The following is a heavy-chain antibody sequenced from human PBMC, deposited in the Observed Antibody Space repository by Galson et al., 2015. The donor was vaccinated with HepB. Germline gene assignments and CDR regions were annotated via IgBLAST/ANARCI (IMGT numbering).Heavy chain of an antibody. J-gene: IGHJ4*02. V-gene: IGHV4-34*01. Sequence: SETLSLTCAVYGGSFSDYYWSWIRQPPGKGLEWIGEINHSGNTNYNPSLKSRITISVDTSKNQFPLKLSSVIAADTAVYYCARVRYGAFSYWGQGTLVTVSS. D-gene: IGHD3-10*01. CDR3: ARVRYGAFSY. CDR2: INHSGNT. CDR1: GGSFSDYY.